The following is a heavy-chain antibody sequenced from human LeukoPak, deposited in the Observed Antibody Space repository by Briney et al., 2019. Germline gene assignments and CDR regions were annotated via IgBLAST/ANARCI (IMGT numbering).Heavy chain of an antibody. D-gene: IGHD6-13*01. CDR3: AREGGYSSSWYEVGPRSYYYYYYYMDV. CDR1: GDSVSRNTAG. J-gene: IGHJ6*03. Sequence: PSQTLSLTCAISGDSVSRNTAGWNWIRQSPSRGLEWLGRTYYRSKWYSDFAPSVRNRITINPDTSKNQFSLQLNSVTPEDTAVYYCAREGGYSSSWYEVGPRSYYYYYYYMDVWGKGTTVTVSS. CDR2: TYYRSKWYS. V-gene: IGHV6-1*01.